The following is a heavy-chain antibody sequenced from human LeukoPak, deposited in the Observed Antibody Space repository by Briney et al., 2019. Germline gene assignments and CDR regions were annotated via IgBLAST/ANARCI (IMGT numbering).Heavy chain of an antibody. CDR2: IYYSGST. CDR3: ARFITMIVVATT. Sequence: SETLSLTCTVSGGSISSSSYYWGWIRQPPGKGLEWIGSIYYSGSTYYNPSLKSRVTISVDTSKKQFSLKLSSVTAADTAVYYCARFITMIVVATTWGQGTLVTVSS. CDR1: GGSISSSSYY. J-gene: IGHJ5*02. V-gene: IGHV4-39*07. D-gene: IGHD3-22*01.